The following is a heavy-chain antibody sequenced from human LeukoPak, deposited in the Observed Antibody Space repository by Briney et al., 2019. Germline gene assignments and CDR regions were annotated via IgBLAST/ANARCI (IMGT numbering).Heavy chain of an antibody. D-gene: IGHD6-13*01. CDR2: ITVTGDT. V-gene: IGHV3-23*01. CDR1: GFTFSSYS. CDR3: AKVPVWQQLVDY. Sequence: GGSLRLSCAASGFTFSSYSMSWVRQAPGKGLDWVSGITVTGDTYYADSLKGRFTISRDNSRNTLYLQMNSLRADDTAVYYCAKVPVWQQLVDYWGQGTLVTVSS. J-gene: IGHJ4*02.